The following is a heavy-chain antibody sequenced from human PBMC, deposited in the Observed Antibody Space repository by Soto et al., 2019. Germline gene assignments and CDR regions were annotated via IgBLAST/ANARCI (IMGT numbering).Heavy chain of an antibody. CDR3: AHTKDSSGFLTS. Sequence: SGPPRVTPTHALTLTSRFSGFSLSVYGVRVIWFRQPPGETLEWLALIHWNDDKRYSPYLKSRLTITKDTSKNQVVLTLTNLDPLDTGTYFCAHTKDSSGFLTSWGQGILVTVSS. CDR1: GFSLSVYGVR. CDR2: IHWNDDK. D-gene: IGHD3-22*01. J-gene: IGHJ5*02. V-gene: IGHV2-5*01.